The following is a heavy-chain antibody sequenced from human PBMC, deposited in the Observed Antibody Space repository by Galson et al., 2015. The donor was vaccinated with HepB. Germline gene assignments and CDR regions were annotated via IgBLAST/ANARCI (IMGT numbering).Heavy chain of an antibody. CDR3: ARDWGSRFLDV. D-gene: IGHD3-3*01. CDR1: GFTFSSYG. Sequence: SLRLSCAASGFTFSSYGMHWVRQAPGKGLEWVALISYDGTNEYHADFVKGRFTISRDNSKGLLFLQMNSLRHEDTAVYFCARDWGSRFLDVWGRGTTVTVSS. V-gene: IGHV3-30-3*01. CDR2: ISYDGTNE. J-gene: IGHJ6*02.